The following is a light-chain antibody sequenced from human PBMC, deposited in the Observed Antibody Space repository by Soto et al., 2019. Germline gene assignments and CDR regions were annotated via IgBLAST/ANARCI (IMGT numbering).Light chain of an antibody. CDR3: SSYTSSSSYV. CDR2: DVS. CDR1: SSDVGTYNS. Sequence: QSALTQPAAVSGSPGQSIAIFCTGNSSDVGTYNSVSWYQQYPGKAPKLMIHDVSNRPSGVSDRFSGSKSGNTASLTISGLQSEDEADYYCSSYTSSSSYVFGSGTKVTVL. J-gene: IGLJ1*01. V-gene: IGLV2-14*01.